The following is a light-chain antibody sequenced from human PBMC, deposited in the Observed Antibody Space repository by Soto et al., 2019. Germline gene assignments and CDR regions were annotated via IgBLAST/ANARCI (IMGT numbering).Light chain of an antibody. CDR1: QSVLYSSNNKNY. V-gene: IGKV4-1*01. CDR2: WAS. J-gene: IGKJ4*01. Sequence: DFVMTQSPDSLAVSLGERATINCKSSQSVLYSSNNKNYLAWYQQKPGQPPKLLIYWASTRESGVPDRFSGSGSGTDFTLTITSLQAEDVAVYYCQQYYSTPPTFVGGTKVEIK. CDR3: QQYYSTPPT.